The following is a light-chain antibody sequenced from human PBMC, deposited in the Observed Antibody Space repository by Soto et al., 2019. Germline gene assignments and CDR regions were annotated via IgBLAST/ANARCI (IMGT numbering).Light chain of an antibody. CDR2: DAS. Sequence: IISTHSPAALSLSPGERATLSCRASQSVGSYLAWYQQSPGQAPRLLIYDASNRATGVPARFSGSGSGTDFTLTISSLEPEDFAVYFCQQRRIWPLTFGGGTKVDI. CDR1: QSVGSY. V-gene: IGKV3-11*01. J-gene: IGKJ4*01. CDR3: QQRRIWPLT.